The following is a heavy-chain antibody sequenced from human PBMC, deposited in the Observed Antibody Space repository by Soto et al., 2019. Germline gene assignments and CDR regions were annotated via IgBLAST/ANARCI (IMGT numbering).Heavy chain of an antibody. CDR1: GYSFSTYD. CDR2: VNPKSGNT. D-gene: IGHD2-2*02. Sequence: QVQLVQSGAEVKKPGASVKVSCKASGYSFSTYDINWVRQAAGQGLEWMGWVNPKSGNTDYAQRFRGRVTMTSNTSIRTAYMELSALTPEDTAVYYCARPYCDSTSCYTDWFDPWGPGTLVTVSS. CDR3: ARPYCDSTSCYTDWFDP. V-gene: IGHV1-8*01. J-gene: IGHJ5*02.